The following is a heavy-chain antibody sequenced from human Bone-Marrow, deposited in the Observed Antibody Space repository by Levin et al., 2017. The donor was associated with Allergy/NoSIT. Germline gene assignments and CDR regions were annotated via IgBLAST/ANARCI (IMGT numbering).Heavy chain of an antibody. J-gene: IGHJ6*03. CDR1: GYTFTSYG. V-gene: IGHV1-18*01. CDR2: ISADNGDT. D-gene: IGHD2-15*01. CDR3: ARVPGGYCSGGTCYSFYMDV. Sequence: GESLKISCKSSGYTFTSYGISWVRQAPGQGLEWVGWISADNGDTNFAQKLQGRITMTTDTSTSTAYMELRSLRFDDTAVYYCARVPGGYCSGGTCYSFYMDVWGKGTTVTVSS.